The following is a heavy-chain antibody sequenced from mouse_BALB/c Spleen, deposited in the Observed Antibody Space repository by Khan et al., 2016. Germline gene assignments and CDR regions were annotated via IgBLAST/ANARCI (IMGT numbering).Heavy chain of an antibody. CDR3: ARAGYYGYLAY. Sequence: EVKLLESGGGLVQPGGSLKLSCAASGFDFSRYWMSWVRQAPGKGPEWIGEINPDSSTINYTPSLKGKFIISRDNAKNTLYLQMSKVRSEDTALYYCARAGYYGYLAYWGQGTLVTVSA. V-gene: IGHV4-1*02. J-gene: IGHJ3*01. CDR1: GFDFSRYW. CDR2: INPDSSTI. D-gene: IGHD1-1*01.